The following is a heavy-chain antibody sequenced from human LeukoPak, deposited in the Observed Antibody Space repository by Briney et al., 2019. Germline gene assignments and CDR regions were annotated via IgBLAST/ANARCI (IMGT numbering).Heavy chain of an antibody. CDR2: ISGSGGST. J-gene: IGHJ4*02. CDR1: GFAFSTFA. V-gene: IGHV3-23*01. D-gene: IGHD1-14*01. CDR3: AKGVGTNKGGYYFDY. Sequence: PGGSLRLSCAASGFAFSTFAMSWVRQAPGKGLDWVSSISGSGGSTYYADSVKGWFTISRDSSKNTLYLQMNSLRAEDTAVYYCAKGVGTNKGGYYFDYWGQGTPVTVSS.